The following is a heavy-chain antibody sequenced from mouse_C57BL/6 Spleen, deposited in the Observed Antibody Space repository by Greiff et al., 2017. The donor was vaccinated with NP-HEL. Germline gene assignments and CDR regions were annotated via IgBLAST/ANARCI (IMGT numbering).Heavy chain of an antibody. Sequence: ESGPGLVKPSHSLSLTCSVTGYSITSGYYWNWIRQFPGNKLEWMGYISYDGSNNYNPSLKNRISITRDTSKNQFFLKLNSVTTEDTATYYCAREGFYYHYFDYWGQGTTLTVSS. V-gene: IGHV3-6*01. CDR3: AREGFYYHYFDY. J-gene: IGHJ2*01. CDR2: ISYDGSN. D-gene: IGHD1-1*01. CDR1: GYSITSGYY.